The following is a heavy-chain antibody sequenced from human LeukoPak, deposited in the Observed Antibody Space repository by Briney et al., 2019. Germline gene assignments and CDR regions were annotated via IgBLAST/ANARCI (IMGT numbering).Heavy chain of an antibody. V-gene: IGHV3-7*04. CDR1: GFIFSSYW. J-gene: IGHJ4*02. Sequence: GGSLRLSCAASGFIFSSYWMSWVRQAPGKGLEWVANINQDGSEKYYVGSVKGRFTISRDNAKNSLYLQMNSLRAEDTAVYYCARGGRLTAFYNYWGQGTLVTVSS. CDR3: ARGGRLTAFYNY. CDR2: INQDGSEK. D-gene: IGHD3-9*01.